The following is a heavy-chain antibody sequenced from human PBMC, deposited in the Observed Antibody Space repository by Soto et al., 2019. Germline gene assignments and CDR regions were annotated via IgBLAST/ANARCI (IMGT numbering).Heavy chain of an antibody. CDR2: TNPNSGNT. D-gene: IGHD3-10*01. J-gene: IGHJ6*02. CDR3: ARVQAWFGELSPGMGV. V-gene: IGHV1-8*01. CDR1: GYTFTSYD. Sequence: GASVKVSCKASGYTFTSYDINWVRQATGQGLEWMGWTNPNSGNTGYAQKFQGRVTMTRNTSISTAYMELSSLRSEDTAVYYCARVQAWFGELSPGMGVWGQGTTVTVSS.